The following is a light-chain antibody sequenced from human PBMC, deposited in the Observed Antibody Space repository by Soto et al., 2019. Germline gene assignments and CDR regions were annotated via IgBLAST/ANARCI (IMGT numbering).Light chain of an antibody. CDR1: SSDVGGYNY. V-gene: IGLV2-14*01. CDR2: EVS. CDR3: SSYTSSSTLIV. J-gene: IGLJ3*02. Sequence: QSALTQPASVSGSPGQSITISCTGTSSDVGGYNYVSWYQQHPGKAPKLMIYEVSNRPSGVSNRFSGSKSGNTASLTISGLQAKDEADYYCSSYTSSSTLIVFGGGTKL.